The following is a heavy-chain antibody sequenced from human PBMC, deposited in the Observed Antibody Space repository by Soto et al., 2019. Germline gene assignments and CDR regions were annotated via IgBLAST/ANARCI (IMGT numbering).Heavy chain of an antibody. CDR3: VCGGNFFIY. CDR1: GFTFSTYW. D-gene: IGHD3-16*01. CDR2: MDQDGSET. Sequence: EVQLVESGGGLVQPGGSLRLSCAASGFTFSTYWMTWVRQPPGKGLEWVANMDQDGSETYYVDSVGGRFTASRDNAKNSLYLQMNSLRVEDTAVYYCVCGGNFFIYWGQGTLVTVSP. V-gene: IGHV3-7*01. J-gene: IGHJ4*02.